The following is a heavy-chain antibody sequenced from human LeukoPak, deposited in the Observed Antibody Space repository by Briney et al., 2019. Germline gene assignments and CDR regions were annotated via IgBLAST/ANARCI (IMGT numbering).Heavy chain of an antibody. D-gene: IGHD3-3*01. CDR3: ARSGFGEWLSYYYYMDV. Sequence: ASVKVSCKASGYTFTGYYMHWVRQAPGQGLEWMGWINPNSGGTNYAQKFQGRVTMTRDTSISTAYMELSRLRSDDTAVYYCARSGFGEWLSYYYYMDVWGKGTTVTVSS. J-gene: IGHJ6*03. V-gene: IGHV1-2*02. CDR1: GYTFTGYY. CDR2: INPNSGGT.